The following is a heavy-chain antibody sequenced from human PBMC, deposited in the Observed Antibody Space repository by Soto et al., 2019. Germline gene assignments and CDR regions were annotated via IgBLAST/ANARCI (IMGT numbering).Heavy chain of an antibody. CDR2: INHSGTT. J-gene: IGHJ6*02. Sequence: SETLSLTCAVSGGSFSGFYWTWIRQPPGEGLEWIGEINHSGTTNFNPSLRSRLTISLDSSKKHFSLKLTSMTTADAAASYCARADRTLVTSYGLDVWGQGTTVTVSS. D-gene: IGHD2-21*02. CDR1: GGSFSGFY. CDR3: ARADRTLVTSYGLDV. V-gene: IGHV4-34*01.